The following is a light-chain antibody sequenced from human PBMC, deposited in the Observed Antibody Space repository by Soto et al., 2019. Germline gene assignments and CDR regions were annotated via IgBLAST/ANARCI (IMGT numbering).Light chain of an antibody. CDR1: SSDVGGYNY. CDR2: EVS. CDR3: SSYTSSSTQV. J-gene: IGLJ1*01. Sequence: QSALTQPASVSGSPGQSITISCTGTSSDVGGYNYVSWYQQHPGKAPKLMIYEVSNRPSGVSNRFSGSKSGNTASLTISGLQAEGEADYYCSSYTSSSTQVFGTGTKSPS. V-gene: IGLV2-14*01.